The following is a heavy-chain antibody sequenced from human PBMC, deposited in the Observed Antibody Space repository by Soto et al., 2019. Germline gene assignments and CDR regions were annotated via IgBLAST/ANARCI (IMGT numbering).Heavy chain of an antibody. J-gene: IGHJ4*02. V-gene: IGHV3-7*03. CDR2: IGQDGGVK. Sequence: GGSLRLSCAASGFTFRTYWMSWVRQAPGTGLEWVATIGQDGGVKYYVDSVKGRFTISRDNAKNSLDLQMNNLRVEDTAMYYFATDESFAYWGLGXLVTVPS. CDR3: ATDESFAY. CDR1: GFTFRTYW.